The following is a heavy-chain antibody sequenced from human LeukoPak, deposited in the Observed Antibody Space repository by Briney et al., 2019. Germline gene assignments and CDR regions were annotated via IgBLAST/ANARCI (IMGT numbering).Heavy chain of an antibody. CDR3: ANRDWFSCGGSYYFYYFDF. CDR1: GVRVSNNY. CDR2: ISGSDTST. V-gene: IGHV3-23*01. Sequence: GGSLRLSCAASGVRVSNNYMSWVRQAPGKGLEWVSAISGSDTSTYYADSVKGRFTISRDNSKNTLYLHMNSLRAEDTAVYYCANRDWFSCGGSYYFYYFDFWGQGTLVTVSS. D-gene: IGHD2-15*01. J-gene: IGHJ4*02.